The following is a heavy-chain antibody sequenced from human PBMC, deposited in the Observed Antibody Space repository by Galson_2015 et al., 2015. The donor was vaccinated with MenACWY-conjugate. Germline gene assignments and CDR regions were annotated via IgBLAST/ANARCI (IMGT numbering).Heavy chain of an antibody. D-gene: IGHD1-26*01. J-gene: IGHJ6*02. CDR1: GSIFTPYW. CDR3: ARHPPGGRSMDV. CDR2: ISPGDSNT. Sequence: QSGAEVKKPGDSLQISCKASGSIFTPYWIAWVRQMPGKGLEWMGLISPGDSNTRYSPSFQDQVTISADKSISTAYLQWSSLKASDTAMYYCARHPPGGRSMDVWGQGTTVTVSS. V-gene: IGHV5-51*01.